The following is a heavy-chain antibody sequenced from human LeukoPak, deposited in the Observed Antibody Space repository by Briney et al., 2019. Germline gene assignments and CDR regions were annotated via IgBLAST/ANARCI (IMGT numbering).Heavy chain of an antibody. J-gene: IGHJ6*02. CDR2: MNPNSGNT. Sequence: ASVKVSCKASGYTFTSYDINWVRQATGQGLEWMGWMNPNSGNTGYAQKFQGRVTMTRNTSISTAYMELSSLRSEDTAVYYCARGRNAYYDFWSGDPYYYGMDVWGQGTTVTVSS. CDR1: GYTFTSYD. V-gene: IGHV1-8*01. D-gene: IGHD3-3*01. CDR3: ARGRNAYYDFWSGDPYYYGMDV.